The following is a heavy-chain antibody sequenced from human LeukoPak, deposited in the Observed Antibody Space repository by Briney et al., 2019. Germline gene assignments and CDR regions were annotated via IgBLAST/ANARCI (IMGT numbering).Heavy chain of an antibody. CDR1: GFTFSSYG. J-gene: IGHJ6*02. CDR2: IRYDGSNK. V-gene: IGHV3-30*02. Sequence: PGGSLRLSCAASGFTFSSYGMHWVRQAPGKGLEWVAFIRYDGSNKYYADSVKGRFTISRDNSKNTLYLQMNSLRAEDTAVYYRAKLVADSSSWYFLDYYYGMDVWGQGTTVTVSS. D-gene: IGHD6-13*01. CDR3: AKLVADSSSWYFLDYYYGMDV.